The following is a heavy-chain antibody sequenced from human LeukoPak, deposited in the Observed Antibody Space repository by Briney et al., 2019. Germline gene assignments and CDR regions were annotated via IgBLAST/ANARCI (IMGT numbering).Heavy chain of an antibody. J-gene: IGHJ6*02. CDR3: ARHASRAEKYYYYGMDV. V-gene: IGHV4-59*08. D-gene: IGHD6-25*01. CDR2: IYYSGST. Sequence: SETLSLTCTVSGGSISSYYWNWIRQPPGKGLEWIGYIYYSGSTNYNPSLKSRVTISVDTSKNQFFLKLSSVTAADTAVYYCARHASRAEKYYYYGMDVWGQGTTVTVSS. CDR1: GGSISSYY.